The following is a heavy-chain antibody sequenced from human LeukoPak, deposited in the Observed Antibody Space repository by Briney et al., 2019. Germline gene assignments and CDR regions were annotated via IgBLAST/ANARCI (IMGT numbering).Heavy chain of an antibody. J-gene: IGHJ4*02. V-gene: IGHV4-39*07. Sequence: PSETLSLTCSVSGGSINTGGYHWSWIRQPPGKGLEWIGSIHLSGITSYNPSLKSRVTISVDTSSNQFSLKLYSVTAADTAVYYCAREYSGNYGSFEYWGQGSLVTVSS. CDR2: IHLSGIT. D-gene: IGHD1-26*01. CDR1: GGSINTGGYH. CDR3: AREYSGNYGSFEY.